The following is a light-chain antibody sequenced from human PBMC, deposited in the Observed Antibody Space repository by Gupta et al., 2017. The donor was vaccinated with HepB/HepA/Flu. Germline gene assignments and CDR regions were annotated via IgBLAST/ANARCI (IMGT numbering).Light chain of an antibody. CDR2: SND. CDR3: AAWDDSLNGPV. Sequence: QSVLTQPPSPSGTPGQRVAISCSGSSSNIGSNAVDWYQQLPGTAPQLLIYSNDVRPSGVPGRFSGSKSGTSAALASSGLQSEDEADYYCAAWDDSLNGPVFGGGTKLTVL. CDR1: SSNIGSNA. J-gene: IGLJ2*01. V-gene: IGLV1-44*01.